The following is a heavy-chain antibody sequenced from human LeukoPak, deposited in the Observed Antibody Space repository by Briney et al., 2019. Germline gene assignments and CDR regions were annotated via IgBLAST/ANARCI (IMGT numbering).Heavy chain of an antibody. CDR2: IYPGDSDT. CDR3: ARLLPPTSYYYYGMDV. V-gene: IGHV5-51*01. J-gene: IGHJ6*02. CDR1: GYSFISYW. Sequence: GESLKISCKGSGYSFISYWIGWVRQMPGKGLEWMGIIYPGDSDTRYSPSFQGQVTISADKSISTAYLQWSSLKASDTAMYYCARLLPPTSYYYYGMDVWGQGTTVTVSS.